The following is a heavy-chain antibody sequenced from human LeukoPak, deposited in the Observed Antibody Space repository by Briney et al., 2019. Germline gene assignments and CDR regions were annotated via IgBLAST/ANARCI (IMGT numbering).Heavy chain of an antibody. Sequence: ASVKVSCKASGYTFTGYYMHWVRQAPGQGLEWMGRINPNSGGTNYALKFQGRVTTTRDTSISTAYMELSRLRSDDTAVYYCARGYDFWSGYYMVYWGQGTLVTVSS. V-gene: IGHV1-2*06. J-gene: IGHJ4*02. CDR3: ARGYDFWSGYYMVY. CDR1: GYTFTGYY. CDR2: INPNSGGT. D-gene: IGHD3-3*01.